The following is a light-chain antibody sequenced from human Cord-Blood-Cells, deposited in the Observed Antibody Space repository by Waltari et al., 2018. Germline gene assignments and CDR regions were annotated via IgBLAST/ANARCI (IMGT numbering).Light chain of an antibody. Sequence: QSALTQPRSVSGSPGQSVTISCTGTSSAVGGYNYVSWYQQHPGKAPKLMIYDVSKRPSGVPYRFSGSKSGNTACLTIAGLQAEDVADYYCCSYAGSYTEVFGAGTKVTVL. CDR1: SSAVGGYNY. CDR3: CSYAGSYTEV. J-gene: IGLJ1*01. CDR2: DVS. V-gene: IGLV2-11*01.